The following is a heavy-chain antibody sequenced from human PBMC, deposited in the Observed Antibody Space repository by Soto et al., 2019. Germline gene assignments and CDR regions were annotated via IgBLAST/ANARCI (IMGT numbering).Heavy chain of an antibody. CDR3: ARQPLDDFWSGYYENYYYYMDV. J-gene: IGHJ6*03. CDR2: ISGSGSTI. D-gene: IGHD3-3*01. Sequence: PGGSLRLSCAASGFTFSDYYMSWIRQAPGKGLEEGSYISGSGSTIYYADSVKGRFTISRDNAKNSLYLQMNSLRAEDTAVYYCARQPLDDFWSGYYENYYYYMDVWGKGTTVTVSS. V-gene: IGHV3-11*01. CDR1: GFTFSDYY.